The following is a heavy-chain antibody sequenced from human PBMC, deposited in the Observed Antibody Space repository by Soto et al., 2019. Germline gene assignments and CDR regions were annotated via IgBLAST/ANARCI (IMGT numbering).Heavy chain of an antibody. D-gene: IGHD6-19*01. CDR2: ISYDGSNK. J-gene: IGHJ5*02. Sequence: QVQLVESGGGVVQPGRSLRLSCAASGFTFSSYGMHWVRQAPGKGLEWVAVISYDGSNKYYADSVKGRFTIARDNSKNTLYLQMNSLRAEDTAVYYCAKAGFIAVAEDNWFDPWGQGTLVTVSS. V-gene: IGHV3-30*18. CDR3: AKAGFIAVAEDNWFDP. CDR1: GFTFSSYG.